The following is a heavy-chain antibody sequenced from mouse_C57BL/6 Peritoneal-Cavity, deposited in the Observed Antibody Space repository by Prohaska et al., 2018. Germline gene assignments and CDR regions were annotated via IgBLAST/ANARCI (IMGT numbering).Heavy chain of an antibody. CDR2: IWSGGST. D-gene: IGHD2-4*01. CDR1: LTISE. CDR3: ARILYYDYPYYYAMDY. V-gene: IGHV2-2*01. J-gene: IGHJ4*01. Sequence: LTISEIDWVRQSPGKGLEWLGVIWSGGSTDYNAAFISRLSISKDNSKSQVFFKMNSLQADDTAIYYCARILYYDYPYYYAMDYWGQGTSVTVSS.